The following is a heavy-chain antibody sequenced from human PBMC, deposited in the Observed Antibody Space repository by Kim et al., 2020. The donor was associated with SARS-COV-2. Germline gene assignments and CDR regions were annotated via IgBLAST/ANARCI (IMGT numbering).Heavy chain of an antibody. D-gene: IGHD5-18*01. J-gene: IGHJ4*02. CDR1: GYTFTDYC. CDR2: INANNGDT. V-gene: IGHV1-18*04. CDR3: ARGGYFRSVHYFDL. Sequence: ASVKVSCKASGYTFTDYCIPWVRQAPGQGLEWMGWINANNGDTNYAQRFQGRVTMTRDTSTSTPYVELRSLRSDDTAVYYCARGGYFRSVHYFDLWGQGT.